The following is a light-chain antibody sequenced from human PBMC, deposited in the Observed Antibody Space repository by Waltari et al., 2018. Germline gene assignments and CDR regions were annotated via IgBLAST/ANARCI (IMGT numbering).Light chain of an antibody. Sequence: QSALTQPASVSGSPGQSITISCSGTDSDVGAYDFVSWYQQHPGKAPHLIVYEVSNRPSGISHLFSASKSGTAASLTICGLQAEDEADYYCSSYTSGSAPGVFGTGTRVTVL. CDR1: DSDVGAYDF. CDR2: EVS. V-gene: IGLV2-14*01. J-gene: IGLJ1*01. CDR3: SSYTSGSAPGV.